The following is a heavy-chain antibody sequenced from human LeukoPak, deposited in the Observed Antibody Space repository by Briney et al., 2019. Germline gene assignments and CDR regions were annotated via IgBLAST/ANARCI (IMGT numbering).Heavy chain of an antibody. CDR3: ARGRGWIYDS. V-gene: IGHV3-9*01. J-gene: IGHJ4*02. CDR1: GFTFDDYA. D-gene: IGHD6-19*01. Sequence: PGGSLRLSCAASGFTFDDYAMHWVRQAPGKGLEWVSGISWNSGSIGYADSVKGRFTIPRDNSKNTLYLQMNTLRVEDTAVYYCARGRGWIYDSWGRGTLVTVSS. CDR2: ISWNSGSI.